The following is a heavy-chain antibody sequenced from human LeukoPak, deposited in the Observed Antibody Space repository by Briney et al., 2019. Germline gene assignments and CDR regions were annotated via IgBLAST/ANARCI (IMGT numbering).Heavy chain of an antibody. Sequence: GGSLRLSCAASGFTFSSYGMHWVRQAPGKGLEWVAVISYDGSNKYYADSVKGRFTISRDNSKNTLYLQMNSLRAEDTAVYYCTTGDPLLLWFGELLMNNWFDPWGQGTLVTVSS. V-gene: IGHV3-30*03. J-gene: IGHJ5*02. CDR3: TTGDPLLLWFGELLMNNWFDP. CDR2: ISYDGSNK. CDR1: GFTFSSYG. D-gene: IGHD3-10*01.